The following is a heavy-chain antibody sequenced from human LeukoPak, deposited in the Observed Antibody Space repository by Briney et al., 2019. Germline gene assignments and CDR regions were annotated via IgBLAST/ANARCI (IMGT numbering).Heavy chain of an antibody. D-gene: IGHD3-9*01. V-gene: IGHV4-34*01. Sequence: SETLSLTCAVYGGSFSGYYWSWIRQPPGKGLEWIGEINHSGSTNYNPSLKSRVTISVDTSKNQFSLKLSSVTAADTAVYYCARAGRYFDWPRDPRAPTFDYWGQGTLVTVSS. CDR2: INHSGST. J-gene: IGHJ4*02. CDR3: ARAGRYFDWPRDPRAPTFDY. CDR1: GGSFSGYY.